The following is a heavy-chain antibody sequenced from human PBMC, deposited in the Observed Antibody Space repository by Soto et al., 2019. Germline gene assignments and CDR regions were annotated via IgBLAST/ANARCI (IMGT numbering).Heavy chain of an antibody. V-gene: IGHV4-39*07. Sequence: SETLSLTCTVSGGSISSSSYYWGWIRQPPGKGLEWIGIMYYSGSSYYNPSLKSRVTMSVDTSNNQFSLKLTSLTAADTAVYYCARALTSAAGPYFDYWGQGTLVTVSS. CDR3: ARALTSAAGPYFDY. D-gene: IGHD6-13*01. CDR2: MYYSGSS. J-gene: IGHJ4*02. CDR1: GGSISSSSYY.